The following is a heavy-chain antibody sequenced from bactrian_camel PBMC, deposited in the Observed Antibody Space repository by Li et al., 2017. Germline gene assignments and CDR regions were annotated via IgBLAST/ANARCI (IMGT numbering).Heavy chain of an antibody. V-gene: IGHV3S1*01. J-gene: IGHJ6*01. Sequence: HVQLVESGGDLVQSGGSLRVSCAASGFIFRSATMSWIRQVPGKGLEWVSNIDGSGGITAYADSVKGRFTVSRDNTKNILYLQLSSLKTEDTAMYFCAKVGNGWADFADWGQGTQVTVS. CDR2: IDGSGGIT. CDR1: GFIFRSAT. D-gene: IGHD3*01. CDR3: AKVGNGWADFAD.